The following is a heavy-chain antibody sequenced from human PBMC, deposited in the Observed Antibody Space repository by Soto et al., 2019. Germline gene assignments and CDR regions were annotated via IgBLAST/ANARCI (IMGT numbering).Heavy chain of an antibody. CDR1: GYTFTSFD. V-gene: IGHV1-8*01. CDR3: ARGLDYDFWSGYIYGMDV. Sequence: ASVKVSCKASGYTFTSFDINWVRQASGQGLEWMGWMNPNSGNTGYAQKFQGRVTMTRNTSISTAYMELSSLGSEDTAVYYRARGLDYDFWSGYIYGMDVWGQGTTVTVSS. J-gene: IGHJ6*02. CDR2: MNPNSGNT. D-gene: IGHD3-3*01.